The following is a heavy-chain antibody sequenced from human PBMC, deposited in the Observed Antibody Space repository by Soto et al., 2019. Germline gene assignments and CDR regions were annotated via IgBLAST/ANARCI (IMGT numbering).Heavy chain of an antibody. D-gene: IGHD3-9*01. CDR3: ARAHFLTGYYRLFDF. CDR2: VSAFNGHT. J-gene: IGHJ4*02. CDR1: GYTFNSYG. Sequence: QVQLVQSGGEVKKPGASVKVSCKASGYTFNSYGIIWVRQAPGHGLEWMGWVSAFNGHTNFAQRFQGRVSMTTDTSTTTASMELRGLTSDDTAVYYCARAHFLTGYYRLFDFWGQGALVTVSS. V-gene: IGHV1-18*04.